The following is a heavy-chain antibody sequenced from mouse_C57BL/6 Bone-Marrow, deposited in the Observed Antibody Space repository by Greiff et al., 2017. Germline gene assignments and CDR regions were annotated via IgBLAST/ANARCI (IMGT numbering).Heavy chain of an antibody. CDR1: GYTFTSYW. D-gene: IGHD2-4*01. Sequence: QVQLQQPGTELVKPGASVKLSCKASGYTFTSYWMHWVKQRPGQGLEWIGNINPSNGGTNYNEKFKSKATLTVDKSSSTAYMQLSSLTSEDSAVYYCARSRDYDGFSYWYFDVWGTGTTVTVSS. CDR2: INPSNGGT. V-gene: IGHV1-53*01. J-gene: IGHJ1*03. CDR3: ARSRDYDGFSYWYFDV.